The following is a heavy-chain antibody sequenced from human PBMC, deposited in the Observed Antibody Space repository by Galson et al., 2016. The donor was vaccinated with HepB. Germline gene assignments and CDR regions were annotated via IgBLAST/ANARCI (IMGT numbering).Heavy chain of an antibody. D-gene: IGHD3-22*01. J-gene: IGHJ3*02. Sequence: SVKVSCKASGSSFTGYFVHWVRQAPGQGLEWMGIINPGAGSTSYAQKLEGRVTMTSDRSTSTVYMELSSLSSEDTAVYFCSRDKVQSFTMTVGEGPFDMWGQGTMVTVSS. CDR3: SRDKVQSFTMTVGEGPFDM. V-gene: IGHV1-46*04. CDR2: INPGAGST. CDR1: GSSFTGYF.